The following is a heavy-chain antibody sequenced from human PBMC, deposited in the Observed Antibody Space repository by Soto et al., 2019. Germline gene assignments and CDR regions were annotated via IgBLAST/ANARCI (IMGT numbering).Heavy chain of an antibody. D-gene: IGHD1-1*01. CDR1: GFPFSSNS. J-gene: IGHJ5*02. CDR3: ARDLNWAFDH. V-gene: IGHV3-48*02. Sequence: GGSLRLSCAASGFPFSSNSVNCVRQAPGKGLEWVSYITGSETTTRYADSVKGRFTLSRDNAKNSLFLDMNSLTDEDTAVYYCARDLNWAFDHWGRGTLVTVSS. CDR2: ITGSETTT.